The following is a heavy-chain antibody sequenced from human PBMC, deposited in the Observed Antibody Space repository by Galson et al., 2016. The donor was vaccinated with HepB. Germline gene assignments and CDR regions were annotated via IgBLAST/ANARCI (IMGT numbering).Heavy chain of an antibody. CDR3: AWGMVFARH. CDR2: ISYDGTKK. D-gene: IGHD2-8*01. Sequence: SLRLSCAATEFPFSNYGMHWGRQAPGKGLEWAAVISYDGTKKYYADSVKGRFTISRDNSKNTLYLQMNSLRVEDTAMYYCAWGMVFARHWGQGTLVTVSS. CDR1: EFPFSNYG. V-gene: IGHV3-30*03. J-gene: IGHJ4*02.